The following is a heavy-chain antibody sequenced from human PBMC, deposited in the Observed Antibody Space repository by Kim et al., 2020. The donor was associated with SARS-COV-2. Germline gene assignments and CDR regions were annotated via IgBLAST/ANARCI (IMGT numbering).Heavy chain of an antibody. CDR2: IWYDGSNK. D-gene: IGHD3-3*01. CDR3: ARGLTYYDFWSGLVESYYYYGMDV. J-gene: IGHJ6*02. V-gene: IGHV3-33*01. Sequence: GGSLRLSCAASGFTFSSYGMHWVRQAPGKGLEWVAVIWYDGSNKYYADSVKGRFTISRDNSKNTLYLQMNSLRADDTAVYYCARGLTYYDFWSGLVESYYYYGMDVWGQGTTVTVSS. CDR1: GFTFSSYG.